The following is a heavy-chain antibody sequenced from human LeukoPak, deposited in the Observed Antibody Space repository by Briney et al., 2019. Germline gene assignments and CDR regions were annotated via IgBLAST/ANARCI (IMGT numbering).Heavy chain of an antibody. CDR2: IYYSGST. CDR1: GFTFSSYA. D-gene: IGHD6-13*01. V-gene: IGHV4-59*08. Sequence: GSLRLSCIGSGFTFSSYAMSWIRQPPGKGLEWIGYIYYSGSTNYNPSLKSRVTISVDTSKNQFSLKLSSVTAADTAVYYCARLVYSSSWYLDYWGQGTLVTVSS. J-gene: IGHJ4*02. CDR3: ARLVYSSSWYLDY.